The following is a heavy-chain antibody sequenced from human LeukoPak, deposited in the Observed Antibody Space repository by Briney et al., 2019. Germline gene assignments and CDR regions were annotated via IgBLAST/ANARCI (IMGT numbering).Heavy chain of an antibody. J-gene: IGHJ6*02. V-gene: IGHV1-46*01. CDR3: ARDLLDYGDPGYGMDV. CDR2: INPSGGST. Sequence: ASVKVSCKASGYTFTSYYMHWVRQAPGQGLEWMGIINPSGGSTSYAQKFQSRVTMTRDTSTSTVYMELSSLRSEDTAVYYCARDLLDYGDPGYGMDVWGQGTTVTVSS. CDR1: GYTFTSYY. D-gene: IGHD4-17*01.